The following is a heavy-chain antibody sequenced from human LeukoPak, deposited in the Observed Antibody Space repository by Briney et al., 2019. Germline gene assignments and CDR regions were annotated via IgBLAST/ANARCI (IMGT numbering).Heavy chain of an antibody. CDR1: GGSISSYY. D-gene: IGHD3-3*01. V-gene: IGHV4-59*01. J-gene: IGHJ3*02. Sequence: PLETLSLTCTVSGGSISSYYWSWIRPPPGKGLEWIGYIYYSGSTNYNPSLKSRVTISVDTSKNQFSLKLSSVTAADTAVYYCARENPITIFGVVIDDAFDIWGQGTMVTVSS. CDR2: IYYSGST. CDR3: ARENPITIFGVVIDDAFDI.